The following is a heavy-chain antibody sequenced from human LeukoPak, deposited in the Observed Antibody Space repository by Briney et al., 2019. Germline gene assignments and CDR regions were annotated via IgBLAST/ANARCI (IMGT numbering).Heavy chain of an antibody. CDR1: GGSISSGSYY. V-gene: IGHV4-39*02. D-gene: IGHD3-10*01. CDR3: ARLSFSSGSRYNFYFDF. CDR2: IYYTGNS. J-gene: IGHJ4*02. Sequence: PSETLSLTCNVSGGSISSGSYYWGWIRQPPGKGLEWIGSIYYTGNSYCSPSLKSRATISVDASKHHFSLNLRSVTAADTAVYYCARLSFSSGSRYNFYFDFWGQGAPVTVSA.